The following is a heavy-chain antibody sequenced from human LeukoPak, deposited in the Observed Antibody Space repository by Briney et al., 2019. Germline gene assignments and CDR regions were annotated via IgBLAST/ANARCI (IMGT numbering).Heavy chain of an antibody. J-gene: IGHJ4*02. CDR1: GFTFSSYG. CDR3: AKDSYSYGFDYFDY. D-gene: IGHD5-18*01. V-gene: IGHV3-30*18. Sequence: GRSLRLSCAASGFTFSSYGMHWVRQAPGKGLEWVAVISYDGSNKYYADSVKGRFTISRDNSKNTLYLQMNSLRAEDTAVYYCAKDSYSYGFDYFDYWGQGTLVTVSS. CDR2: ISYDGSNK.